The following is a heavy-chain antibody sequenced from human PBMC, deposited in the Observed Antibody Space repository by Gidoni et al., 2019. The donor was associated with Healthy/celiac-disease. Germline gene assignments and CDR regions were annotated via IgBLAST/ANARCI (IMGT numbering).Heavy chain of an antibody. Sequence: EVQLLESGGGLVQPGGSLRLSCAASGFTFSSYAMRWVRQAPGKGQEGGAAIGGSGESTYYAGSVKGRFTIARDNSKNTMYLKMNGMRAEDTDVYYCAKDLSDLDSSGCEAVCGYFDLWGRGTLVTVSS. CDR3: AKDLSDLDSSGCEAVCGYFDL. CDR1: GFTFSSYA. D-gene: IGHD3-22*01. J-gene: IGHJ2*01. V-gene: IGHV3-23*01. CDR2: IGGSGEST.